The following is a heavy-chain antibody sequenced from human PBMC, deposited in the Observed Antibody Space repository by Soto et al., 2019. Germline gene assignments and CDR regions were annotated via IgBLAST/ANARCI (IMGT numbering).Heavy chain of an antibody. CDR1: GASIRSNNR. V-gene: IGHV4-4*02. J-gene: IGHJ4*02. CDR2: IFHSGST. CDR3: ARVYSGSYSDS. D-gene: IGHD1-26*01. Sequence: QVQLQESGPGLVKPSGTLSLTCAVSGASIRSNNRWSWVRQPPGKGLEWIGEIFHSGSTNYNPSLKTRXTXSXXTSKNQFSLKLSSVTAADTAVYYCARVYSGSYSDSWGRGTLVTVSS.